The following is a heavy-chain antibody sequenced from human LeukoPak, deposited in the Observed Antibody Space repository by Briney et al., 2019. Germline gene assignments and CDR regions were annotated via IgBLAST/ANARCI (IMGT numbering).Heavy chain of an antibody. CDR1: GFTFSSYG. D-gene: IGHD6-19*01. CDR3: ARDGYSSGWYPGGYYYYYGMDV. Sequence: GGLLRLSCAASGFTFSSYGMHWVRQAPGKGREWVAVIWYDGSNKDYEDYVKCRFTISKDNSKNTLYLQMNSLRAEDTAVYYCARDGYSSGWYPGGYYYYYGMDVWGQGTTVTVSS. CDR2: IWYDGSNK. J-gene: IGHJ6*02. V-gene: IGHV3-33*01.